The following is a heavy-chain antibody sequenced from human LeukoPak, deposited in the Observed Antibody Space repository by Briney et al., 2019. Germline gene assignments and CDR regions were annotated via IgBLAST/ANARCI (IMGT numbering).Heavy chain of an antibody. J-gene: IGHJ5*02. CDR2: IYTSGST. V-gene: IGHV4-4*09. CDR3: ARTPYDSSGYYSNWFDP. Sequence: PSETLSLTCPVSGGSISSYYWSWIRQPPGKGLEWIGYIYTSGSTNYNPSLKSRVTISVDTSKNQFSLKLSSVTAADTAVYYCARTPYDSSGYYSNWFDPWGQGTLVTVSS. CDR1: GGSISSYY. D-gene: IGHD3-22*01.